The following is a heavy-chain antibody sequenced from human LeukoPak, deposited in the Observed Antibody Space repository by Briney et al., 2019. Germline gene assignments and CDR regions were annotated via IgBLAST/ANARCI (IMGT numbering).Heavy chain of an antibody. CDR2: ISGSGGST. V-gene: IGHV3-23*01. Sequence: PGGSLRLSCAASGFTFSSYAMSWVRQAPGKGLEWVSAISGSGGSTYYADSVNGRFTISGDNSKNTLYLQMNSLRAEDTAVYYCAKHPGYCSSTSCADYWGQGTLVTVSS. CDR1: GFTFSSYA. J-gene: IGHJ4*02. CDR3: AKHPGYCSSTSCADY. D-gene: IGHD2-2*03.